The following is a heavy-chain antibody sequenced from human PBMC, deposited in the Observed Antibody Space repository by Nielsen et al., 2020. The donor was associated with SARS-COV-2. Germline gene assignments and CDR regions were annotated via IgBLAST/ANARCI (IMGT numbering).Heavy chain of an antibody. Sequence: PVKVSCKASGGTFSSYAISWVRQAPGQGLEWMGRIIPILGIANYAQKFQGRVTITADKSTSTAYMELSSLRSEDTAVYYCARNYQIFGVVIYYYYGMDVWGQGTTVTVSS. V-gene: IGHV1-69*04. J-gene: IGHJ6*02. D-gene: IGHD3-3*01. CDR3: ARNYQIFGVVIYYYYGMDV. CDR1: GGTFSSYA. CDR2: IIPILGIA.